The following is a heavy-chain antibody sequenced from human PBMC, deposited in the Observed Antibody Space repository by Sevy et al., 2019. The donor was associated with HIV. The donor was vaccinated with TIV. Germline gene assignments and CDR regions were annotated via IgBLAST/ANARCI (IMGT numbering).Heavy chain of an antibody. J-gene: IGHJ5*02. CDR3: GKEVSEHSDSDS. CDR1: GFTFSSYA. CDR2: IGGSADYT. D-gene: IGHD3-16*01. Sequence: GGSLRLSCVTSGFTFSSYAMSWVRQTPGKGLEWVSAIGGSADYTYYADSVKGRFTVSRDNFKNTRYLQMNGLRAEDTDVYSCGKEVSEHSDSDSWGQGILVTVSS. V-gene: IGHV3-23*01.